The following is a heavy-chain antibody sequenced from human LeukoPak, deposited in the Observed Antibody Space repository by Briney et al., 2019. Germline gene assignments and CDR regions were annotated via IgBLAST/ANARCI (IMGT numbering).Heavy chain of an antibody. Sequence: PGGSLRLSCAASGFTVSSNYMSWVRQAPGKGLVWVPVIYSGGSTYYADSVKGRFTISRDNSKNTLYLQMNSLRAEDTAVYYCARDRGYCSSTSCYAHSEAFDIWGQGTMVTVSS. J-gene: IGHJ3*02. D-gene: IGHD2-2*01. CDR2: IYSGGST. V-gene: IGHV3-53*01. CDR3: ARDRGYCSSTSCYAHSEAFDI. CDR1: GFTVSSNY.